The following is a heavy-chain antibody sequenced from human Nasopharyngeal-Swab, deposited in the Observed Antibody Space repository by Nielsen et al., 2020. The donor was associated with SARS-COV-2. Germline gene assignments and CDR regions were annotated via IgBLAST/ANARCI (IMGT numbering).Heavy chain of an antibody. D-gene: IGHD3-22*01. V-gene: IGHV3-74*01. J-gene: IGHJ6*02. CDR2: INPDGSST. CDR1: GFTFSSYW. Sequence: GSLRLSCAASGFTFSSYWMHWVRQAPGKGLVWVSRINPDGSSTDYAGSVKGRFTISRDNAKNTLYLQMNSLRAEDTAVYYCARMGTYYYDLLYGMDVWGQGTTVTVSS. CDR3: ARMGTYYYDLLYGMDV.